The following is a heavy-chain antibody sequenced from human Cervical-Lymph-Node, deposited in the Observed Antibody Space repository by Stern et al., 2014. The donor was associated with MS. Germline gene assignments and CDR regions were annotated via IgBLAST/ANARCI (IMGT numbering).Heavy chain of an antibody. CDR3: ARLGRLPTVTTLLGY. CDR2: INTYTGDT. D-gene: IGHD4-17*01. J-gene: IGHJ4*02. CDR1: GYSFTNYG. V-gene: IGHV1-18*01. Sequence: QVQLVQSGAEVRKPGASVKVSCKASGYSFTNYGVSWVRQAPGQGLEWMGWINTYTGDTDFAQKFKDRINMSTDTSTTTVHIELRSLTSDDTAVYYCARLGRLPTVTTLLGYWGQGTLVTVSS.